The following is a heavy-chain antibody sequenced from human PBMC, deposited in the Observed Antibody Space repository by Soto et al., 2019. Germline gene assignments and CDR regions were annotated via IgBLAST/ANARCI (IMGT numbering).Heavy chain of an antibody. J-gene: IGHJ6*02. CDR3: ASYYYDSSGYYRQGYYYYGMDV. Sequence: SVKVSCKASGGTFSSYAISWVRQAPGQGLEWMGGIIPIFGTANYAQKFQGRATITADKSTSTAYMELSSLRSEDTAVYYCASYYYDSSGYYRQGYYYYGMDVWGQGTTVTISS. CDR1: GGTFSSYA. CDR2: IIPIFGTA. D-gene: IGHD3-22*01. V-gene: IGHV1-69*06.